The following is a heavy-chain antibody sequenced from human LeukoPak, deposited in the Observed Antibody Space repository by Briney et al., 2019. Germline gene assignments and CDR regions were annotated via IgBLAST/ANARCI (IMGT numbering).Heavy chain of an antibody. Sequence: PGGSLRLSCAASGFTFSSYAMSWVRQAPGKGLEWVSAISGSGGSTYYADPVKGRFTISRDNSKNTLYLQMNSLRAEDTAVYYCAKDRAGDSGSYYDAFDIWGQGTMVTVSS. V-gene: IGHV3-23*01. D-gene: IGHD1-26*01. CDR3: AKDRAGDSGSYYDAFDI. CDR1: GFTFSSYA. J-gene: IGHJ3*02. CDR2: ISGSGGST.